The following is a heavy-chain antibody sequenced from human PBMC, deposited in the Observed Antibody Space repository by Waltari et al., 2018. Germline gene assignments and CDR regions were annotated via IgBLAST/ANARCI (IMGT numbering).Heavy chain of an antibody. D-gene: IGHD2-21*02. J-gene: IGHJ4*02. V-gene: IGHV1-2*02. CDR2: INPNSGGT. Sequence: QVQLVQSGAEVKKPGASVKVSCKASGYTLTGSYMHWVRQAPGQGLEWMGWINPNSGGTNYAQKFQGRVTMTRDTSISTAYMELSRLRSDDTAVYYCAIFPEGGNSYFDYWGQGTLVTVSS. CDR1: GYTLTGSY. CDR3: AIFPEGGNSYFDY.